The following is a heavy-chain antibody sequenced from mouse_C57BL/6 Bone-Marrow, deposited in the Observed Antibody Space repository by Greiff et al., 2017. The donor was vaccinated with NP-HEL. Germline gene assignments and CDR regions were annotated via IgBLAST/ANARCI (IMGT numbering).Heavy chain of an antibody. J-gene: IGHJ3*01. CDR3: ARSTYDYSGFAY. D-gene: IGHD2-4*01. Sequence: QVQLQQSGAELARPGASVKLSCKASGYTFTSYGISWVKQRTGQGLEWIGEIYPRSGNTYYNEKFKGKATLTAEKSSSTAYMELRSLTSEDSAVYFCARSTYDYSGFAYWGQGTLVTVSA. CDR1: GYTFTSYG. V-gene: IGHV1-81*01. CDR2: IYPRSGNT.